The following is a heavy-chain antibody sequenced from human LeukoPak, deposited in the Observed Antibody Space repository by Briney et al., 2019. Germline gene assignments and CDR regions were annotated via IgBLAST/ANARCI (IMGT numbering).Heavy chain of an antibody. V-gene: IGHV3-23*01. CDR3: AKRPSGGYYFDY. CDR2: ISGSGDST. D-gene: IGHD4-23*01. CDR1: GFTFSSYA. J-gene: IGHJ4*02. Sequence: GGSLRLSCAASGFTFSSYAMSWVRQAPGKGLEWVSAISGSGDSTYYADSVKGRFTISRDNSKNTLYLQMNSLRAEDTAVYYCAKRPSGGYYFDYWGQGTLVTVSS.